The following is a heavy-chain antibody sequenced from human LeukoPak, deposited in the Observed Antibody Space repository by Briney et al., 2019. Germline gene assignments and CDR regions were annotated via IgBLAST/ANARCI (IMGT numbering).Heavy chain of an antibody. Sequence: SSETLSLTCTVSGYSISSGYYWGWIRQPPGKGLEWIGNIYHSGSTYYNPSLKSRVTISVDTSKNQFSLKLSSVTAADTAVYYCRAYYYYYMDVWGKGTTVTISS. CDR2: IYHSGST. V-gene: IGHV4-38-2*02. CDR1: GYSISSGYY. CDR3: RAYYYYYMDV. J-gene: IGHJ6*03.